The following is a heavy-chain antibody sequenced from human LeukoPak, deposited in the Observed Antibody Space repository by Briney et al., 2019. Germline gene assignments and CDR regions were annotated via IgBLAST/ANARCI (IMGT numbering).Heavy chain of an antibody. V-gene: IGHV4-31*03. CDR2: IYYSGST. CDR1: GGSISSGGYY. Sequence: SETLSLTCTVSGGSISSGGYYWSWIRQHPGKGLEWIGYIYYSGSTYCNPSLKSRVTISVDTSKNQFSLKLSSVTAADTAVYYCAREYVDHFDYWGQGTLVTVSS. J-gene: IGHJ4*02. CDR3: AREYVDHFDY. D-gene: IGHD3-16*01.